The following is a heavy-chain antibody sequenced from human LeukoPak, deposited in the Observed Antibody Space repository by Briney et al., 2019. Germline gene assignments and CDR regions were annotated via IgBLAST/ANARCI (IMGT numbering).Heavy chain of an antibody. Sequence: SETLSLTCAVSGGSISIRGYSWSWIRQPPGKGLEWIGYIYHTGSTYYNPSLKSRLTISLDTSKNQFSLKLSSVTAVDTAVYYCARGGDSSGYEGRFDPWGQGTLVTVSS. J-gene: IGHJ5*02. CDR1: GGSISIRGYS. D-gene: IGHD3-22*01. V-gene: IGHV4-30-4*07. CDR2: IYHTGST. CDR3: ARGGDSSGYEGRFDP.